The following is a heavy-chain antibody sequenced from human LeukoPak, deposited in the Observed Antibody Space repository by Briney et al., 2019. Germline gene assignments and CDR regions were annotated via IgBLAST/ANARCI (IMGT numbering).Heavy chain of an antibody. Sequence: GGSLRLSCAASGFTFSSFDMNWVRQAPGKGLEWVSYISSSGRAIYYADSVEGRFTISRGNAKNSLYLQMNSLRTEDTAVYFCARADYWGQGTLVTVSS. J-gene: IGHJ4*02. V-gene: IGHV3-48*03. CDR3: ARADY. CDR2: ISSSGRAI. CDR1: GFTFSSFD.